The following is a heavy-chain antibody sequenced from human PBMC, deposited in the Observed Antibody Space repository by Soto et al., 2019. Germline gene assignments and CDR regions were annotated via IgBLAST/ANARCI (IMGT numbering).Heavy chain of an antibody. D-gene: IGHD3-3*02. V-gene: IGHV3-7*01. CDR1: GFSFSEYH. J-gene: IGHJ3*02. Sequence: PGGSLRLSCAASGFSFSEYHMSWVRQAPGKGLEWVANISPDGGTKYYVDPVKGRFTISRDNAENSVHLQMNSLRADDTALYYCVSADIFGWGIWGQGTSVTVS. CDR2: ISPDGGTK. CDR3: VSADIFGWGI.